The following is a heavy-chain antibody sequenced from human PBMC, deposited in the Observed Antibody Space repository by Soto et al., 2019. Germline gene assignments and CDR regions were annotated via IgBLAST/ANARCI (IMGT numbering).Heavy chain of an antibody. J-gene: IGHJ3*02. CDR3: ARDVTIVVVVAVNDAFDI. D-gene: IGHD2-15*01. CDR2: IKHDGSEK. CDR1: GFTFSSYG. Sequence: AGGSLRLSCAASGFTFSSYGMHWVRQAPGKGLEWVANIKHDGSEKYYVDSVKGRFTISRDNAKNSLYLQMNSLRAEDTAVYYCARDVTIVVVVAVNDAFDIWGQGTMVTVSS. V-gene: IGHV3-7*03.